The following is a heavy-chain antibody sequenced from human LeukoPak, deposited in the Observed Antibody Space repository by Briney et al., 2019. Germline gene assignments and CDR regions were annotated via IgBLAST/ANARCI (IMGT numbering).Heavy chain of an antibody. Sequence: GASVKVSCKASGYTFTNFYMHWVRQAPGQGLEWMGIINPGGGTTNYAQKFQGRVTMTRDTSTSTVYMELSSLRSEDTAVYYCARGTHEFDYWGQGTLVTVSS. J-gene: IGHJ4*02. D-gene: IGHD3-10*01. V-gene: IGHV1-46*01. CDR2: INPGGGTT. CDR1: GYTFTNFY. CDR3: ARGTHEFDY.